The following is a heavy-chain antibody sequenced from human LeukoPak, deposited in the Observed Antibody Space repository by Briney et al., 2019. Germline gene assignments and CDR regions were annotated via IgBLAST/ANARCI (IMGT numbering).Heavy chain of an antibody. J-gene: IGHJ6*02. CDR1: GFTFSSYA. CDR2: ISGSGDST. Sequence: PGGSLRLSCAASGFTFSSYAMSWVRQAPGKGLEWVSTISGSGDSTYYTDSVKGRFTISRDSSKNTLYLQMNSLRAEDAAVYYCAEDPRGKYYGMDVWGQGTTVSVSS. D-gene: IGHD3-10*01. V-gene: IGHV3-23*01. CDR3: AEDPRGKYYGMDV.